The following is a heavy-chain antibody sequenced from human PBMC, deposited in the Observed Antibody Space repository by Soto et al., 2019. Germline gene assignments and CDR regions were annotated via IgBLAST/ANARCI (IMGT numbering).Heavy chain of an antibody. V-gene: IGHV1-18*01. J-gene: IGHJ6*02. CDR1: GYIFVNYG. Sequence: QVQLVQSGDEVKKPGASVKVYCKASGYIFVNYGIAWVRQAPGQGLEWMGWISPYTGNTPSATKVQARLTMTTDTSTSTAYVALGSLTSDDTAVYYCVMVDNYVTPTPQDVWVQETTVTFSS. CDR3: VMVDNYVTPTPQDV. CDR2: ISPYTGNT. D-gene: IGHD3-16*01.